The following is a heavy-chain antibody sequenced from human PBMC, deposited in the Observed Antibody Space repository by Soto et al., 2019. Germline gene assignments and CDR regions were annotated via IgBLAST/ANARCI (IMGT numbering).Heavy chain of an antibody. D-gene: IGHD2-15*01. Sequence: GGSLRLSCAAPGFTFSGSAMHWVRQASGKGLEWVGRIRSKANSYATAYAASVKGRFTISRDDSKNTAYLQMNSLKTEDTAVYYCVVAATPSKTYYYYYYMDVWGKGTTVTVSS. CDR2: IRSKANSYAT. J-gene: IGHJ6*03. CDR1: GFTFSGSA. CDR3: VVAATPSKTYYYYYYMDV. V-gene: IGHV3-73*01.